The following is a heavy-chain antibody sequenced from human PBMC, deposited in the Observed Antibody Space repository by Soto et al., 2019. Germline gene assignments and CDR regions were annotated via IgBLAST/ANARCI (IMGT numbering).Heavy chain of an antibody. J-gene: IGHJ6*03. CDR2: IYYSGST. Sequence: SETLSLTCTVSGGSISSYCWSWIRQPPGKGLEWIGYIYYSGSTNYNPSLKSRVTISVDTSKNQFSLKLSSVTAADTAVYYCARQAYGSGSYPSGYYYYYMDVWGKGTMVTVSS. V-gene: IGHV4-59*08. CDR3: ARQAYGSGSYPSGYYYYYMDV. CDR1: GGSISSYC. D-gene: IGHD3-10*01.